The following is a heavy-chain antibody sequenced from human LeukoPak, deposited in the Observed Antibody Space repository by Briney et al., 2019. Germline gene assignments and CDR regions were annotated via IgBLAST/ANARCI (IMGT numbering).Heavy chain of an antibody. CDR3: ARGRGTASGDRVEPTIIDGY. V-gene: IGHV1-2*02. D-gene: IGHD2-21*01. CDR2: INPNSGGP. CDR1: GYTFTGYF. J-gene: IGHJ4*02. Sequence: VKVSCKASGYTFTGYFMHWVRQAPGQGLEWMGWINPNSGGPKYALKFQGRVTMTRDTSISTAYMELSSLRSDDTAVYYCARGRGTASGDRVEPTIIDGYWGQGTLVTVSS.